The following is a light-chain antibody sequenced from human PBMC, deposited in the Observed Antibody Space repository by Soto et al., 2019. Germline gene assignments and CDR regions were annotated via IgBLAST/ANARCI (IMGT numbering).Light chain of an antibody. V-gene: IGKV4-1*01. J-gene: IGKJ3*01. CDR1: QSVLYTSNNKNH. CDR3: YQFYSIPIT. CDR2: WAS. Sequence: DIVMTQSPDSLAVSLGERATINCKSSQSVLYTSNNKNHLAWYQQKPGQPPKLLIYWASTRESGVPDRFSGSGSGTDFTLTISSLQAEDVAVYYCYQFYSIPITFGPGTKVDIK.